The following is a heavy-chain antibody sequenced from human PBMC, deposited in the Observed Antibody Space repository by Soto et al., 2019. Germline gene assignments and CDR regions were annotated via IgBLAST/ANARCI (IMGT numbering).Heavy chain of an antibody. J-gene: IGHJ4*02. D-gene: IGHD3-22*01. Sequence: QVQLVESGGGVVQPGRSLRLSCAASGFTFSTYGMHWVRQAPGKGLEWVAVIGYDGSIKNYADSVTGRFTISRDNSKNTLYLQMNSLRARDTSVYHCGKEESVYYLTYWGQGTLVAVAS. CDR1: GFTFSTYG. CDR3: GKEESVYYLTY. CDR2: IGYDGSIK. V-gene: IGHV3-30*18.